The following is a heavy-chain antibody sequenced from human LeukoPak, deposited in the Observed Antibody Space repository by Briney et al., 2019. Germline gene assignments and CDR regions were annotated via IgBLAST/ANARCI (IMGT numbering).Heavy chain of an antibody. CDR1: GFTFSSYA. D-gene: IGHD2-15*01. Sequence: GRSLRLSCAASGFTFSSYAMSWVRQAPGKGLEWVSAISGSGGSTYYADSVKGRFTISRDNSKNTLYLQMNSLRAEDTAVYYCANLEDCSGGSCYFQHWGQGTLVTVSS. J-gene: IGHJ1*01. CDR3: ANLEDCSGGSCYFQH. CDR2: ISGSGGST. V-gene: IGHV3-23*01.